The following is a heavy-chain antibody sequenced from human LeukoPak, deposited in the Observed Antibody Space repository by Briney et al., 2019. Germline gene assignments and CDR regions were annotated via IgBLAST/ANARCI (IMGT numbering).Heavy chain of an antibody. V-gene: IGHV3-21*01. CDR1: GFTFSNYN. CDR3: ARNRYLDL. CDR2: ISSSSSYI. J-gene: IGHJ2*01. Sequence: PGGSLRLSCAASGFTFSNYNMNWVRQAPGKGLEWVSSISSSSSYITYADSVKGRFTISRDNAKDSLYLQMHSLRAEDTAVYYCARNRYLDLWGRGTLVTVSS.